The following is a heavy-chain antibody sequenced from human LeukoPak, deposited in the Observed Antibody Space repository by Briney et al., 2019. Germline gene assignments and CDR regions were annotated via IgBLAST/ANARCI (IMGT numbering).Heavy chain of an antibody. V-gene: IGHV3-74*01. Sequence: PGGSLRLSCAAFGFTFTLYWMHWVRQAPGKGLVWVSRINSDGSSTNYADSVKGRLTISRDNAKNTLYLQMNSLRAEDTAVYYCAKDRGVFGVAYSLDYWGQGSLVTVSS. D-gene: IGHD3-3*01. J-gene: IGHJ4*02. CDR2: INSDGSST. CDR3: AKDRGVFGVAYSLDY. CDR1: GFTFTLYW.